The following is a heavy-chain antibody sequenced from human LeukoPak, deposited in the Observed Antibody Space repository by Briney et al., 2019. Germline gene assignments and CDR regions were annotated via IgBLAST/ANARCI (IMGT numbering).Heavy chain of an antibody. CDR1: GYTFTGYY. J-gene: IGHJ4*02. V-gene: IGHV1-2*02. CDR2: INPNSGGT. Sequence: ASVKVSCKASGYTFTGYYMHWVRQAPGQGLEWMGWINPNSGGTNYAQKFQGRVTMTRDTSISTAYMELSRLRSDDTAVYYCARGTAEQWLVLFDYWGQGTLVTVSS. CDR3: ARGTAEQWLVLFDY. D-gene: IGHD6-19*01.